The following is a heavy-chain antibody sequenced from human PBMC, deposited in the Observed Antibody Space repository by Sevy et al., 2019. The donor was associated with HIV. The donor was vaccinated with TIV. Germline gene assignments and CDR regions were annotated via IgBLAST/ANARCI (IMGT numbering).Heavy chain of an antibody. V-gene: IGHV3-74*01. J-gene: IGHJ4*02. CDR3: ARGSSYNWRGDS. CDR2: INSDGGST. CDR1: GFTFSSYW. D-gene: IGHD1-1*01. Sequence: GGSLRLSCAASGFTFSSYWMHWVRQGSGKGLVWVSRINSDGGSTYYADSVKGRFTISRDNAKNTLYLQMNSLRAEDTAVYYCARGSSYNWRGDSWGQGTLVTVSS.